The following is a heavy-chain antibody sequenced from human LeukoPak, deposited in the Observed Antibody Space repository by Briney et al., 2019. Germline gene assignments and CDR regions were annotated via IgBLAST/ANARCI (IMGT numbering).Heavy chain of an antibody. D-gene: IGHD3-3*01. V-gene: IGHV3-7*01. J-gene: IGHJ4*02. CDR3: ARAPTIFGVVITLFDY. CDR2: INQDGSEK. Sequence: GGSLTLSCAASGFTFSSYWMTWVRQAPGKGLEWVSNINQDGSEKYYVDSVKGRFTISRDNAKNSLYLQMNSLRAEDTAVYYCARAPTIFGVVITLFDYWGQGTLVTVSS. CDR1: GFTFSSYW.